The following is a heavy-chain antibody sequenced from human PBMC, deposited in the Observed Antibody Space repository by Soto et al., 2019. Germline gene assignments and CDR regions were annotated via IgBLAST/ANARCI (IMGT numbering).Heavy chain of an antibody. CDR1: GFTFSSYA. Sequence: GGSLRLSCAASGFTFSSYAMSWVRQAPGKGLEWVSAISGSGGSTYYADSVKGRFTISRDNSKNTLYLQMNSLGAEDTAVYYCAKAREVLGIEEKKFYYGMDVWGQGTTVTVSS. CDR3: AKAREVLGIEEKKFYYGMDV. V-gene: IGHV3-23*01. J-gene: IGHJ6*02. D-gene: IGHD2-21*01. CDR2: ISGSGGST.